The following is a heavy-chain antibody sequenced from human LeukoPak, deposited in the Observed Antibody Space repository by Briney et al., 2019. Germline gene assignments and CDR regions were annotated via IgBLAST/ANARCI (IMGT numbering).Heavy chain of an antibody. CDR1: GGSISSNGYY. CDR2: FYYTGST. CDR3: ARRSGTYRAFDI. J-gene: IGHJ3*02. D-gene: IGHD1-26*01. Sequence: SETLSLTCTVSGGSISSNGYYWGWIRQPPGKGLEWIGSFYYTGSTFYSPSLKSRVTISVDTSKNQFSLKLRSVTAADTAVFYCARRSGTYRAFDIWGQGTMVTVSS. V-gene: IGHV4-39*01.